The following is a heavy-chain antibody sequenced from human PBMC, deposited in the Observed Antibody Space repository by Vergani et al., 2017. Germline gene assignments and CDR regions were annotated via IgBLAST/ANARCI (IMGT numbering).Heavy chain of an antibody. J-gene: IGHJ3*01. CDR3: AREYSSTSGRAFDF. CDR1: GFDFSSYI. D-gene: IGHD2-2*01. Sequence: QLVESGGGWVQPGGSLRLSCVVSGFDFSSYIMSWVRQAPGKGLEWVSFVSTGTESQSYAESVKGRFTISRDSAKNSLYLQMDSLRAEDTAVYYCAREYSSTSGRAFDFWGQGTKVTVSS. V-gene: IGHV3-48*01. CDR2: VSTGTESQ.